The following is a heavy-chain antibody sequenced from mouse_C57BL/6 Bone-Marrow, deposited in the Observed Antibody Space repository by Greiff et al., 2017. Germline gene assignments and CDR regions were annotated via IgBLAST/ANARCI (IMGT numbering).Heavy chain of an antibody. V-gene: IGHV1-26*01. CDR3: ARSPDGYYDAMDY. CDR2: INPNNGGT. J-gene: IGHJ4*01. Sequence: EVQLQQSGPELVKPGASVKISCKASGYTFTDYYMNWVKQSHGKSLEWIGDINPNNGGTSYNQKFKGKATLTVDKSSSTAYMELRSLTSEDSAVYYCARSPDGYYDAMDYWGQGTSVTVSS. D-gene: IGHD2-3*01. CDR1: GYTFTDYY.